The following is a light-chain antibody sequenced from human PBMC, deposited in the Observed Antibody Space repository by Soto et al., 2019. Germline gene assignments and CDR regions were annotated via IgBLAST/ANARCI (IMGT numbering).Light chain of an antibody. J-gene: IGLJ1*01. V-gene: IGLV4-69*01. CDR3: QTWGTGPFV. CDR1: SGHSSYA. Sequence: QSVLTQSPSASASLGASVKLTCTLSSGHSSYAIAWHQQQPEKGPRYLMKLNSDGSHSKGDEIPDRFSGSSSGAERYLTISSRQSEDEADYYCQTWGTGPFVFGTGTKLTVL. CDR2: LNSDGSH.